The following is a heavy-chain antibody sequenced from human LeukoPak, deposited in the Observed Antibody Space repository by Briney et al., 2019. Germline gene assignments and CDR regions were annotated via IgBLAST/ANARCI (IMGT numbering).Heavy chain of an antibody. CDR1: AFTFSSYG. CDR2: IRYDGSNK. Sequence: GGSLRLSCAASAFTFSSYGMHWVRQAPGKGLEWVAFIRYDGSNKYYADSVKGRFTISRDNSRNTLYLQMNSLRVEDTAVYYCARGSTLGSCTSSSCHNWFDPWGQGTLVTVSS. D-gene: IGHD2-2*01. CDR3: ARGSTLGSCTSSSCHNWFDP. J-gene: IGHJ5*02. V-gene: IGHV3-30*02.